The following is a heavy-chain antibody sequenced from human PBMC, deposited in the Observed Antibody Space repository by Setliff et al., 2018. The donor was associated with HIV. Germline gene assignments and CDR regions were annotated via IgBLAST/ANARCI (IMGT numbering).Heavy chain of an antibody. J-gene: IGHJ4*02. Sequence: GGSXXXSCAASGFTFSXYXXXWVRQAPGKGVEWVSYISSSSSSIYHADSVKGRFTISRDNAKNTLYLQMNRLRAEDTALYYCVRGPQFRPHWGQGTLVTVSS. CDR1: GFTFSXYX. V-gene: IGHV3-48*01. CDR2: ISSSSSSI. CDR3: VRGPQFRPH.